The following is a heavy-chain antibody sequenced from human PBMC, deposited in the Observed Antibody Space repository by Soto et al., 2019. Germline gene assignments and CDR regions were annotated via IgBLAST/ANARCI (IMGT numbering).Heavy chain of an antibody. V-gene: IGHV3-49*03. CDR2: IRSKAYGGTT. CDR1: GFTFGDYA. D-gene: IGHD6-19*01. J-gene: IGHJ4*02. CDR3: TRVPGVGIAVAEADY. Sequence: GGSLRLSCTASGFTFGDYAMSWFRQAPGKGLEWVGFIRSKAYGGTTEYAASVKGRFTISRDDSKSIAYLQMNSLKTEDTAVYYCTRVPGVGIAVAEADYWGQGTLVTVSS.